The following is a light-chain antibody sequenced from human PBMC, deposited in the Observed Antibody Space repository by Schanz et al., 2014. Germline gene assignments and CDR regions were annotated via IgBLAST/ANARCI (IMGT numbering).Light chain of an antibody. V-gene: IGLV2-8*01. Sequence: QSALTQPASVSGSPGQSITISCTGTSSDVGGYNYVSWYQHHPGKAPKLMIYEVSKRPSGVPDRFSGSKSGNTASLTVSGLQAEDEADYYCQSYDTSLKVVFGGGTKLTVL. CDR2: EVS. J-gene: IGLJ2*01. CDR3: QSYDTSLKVV. CDR1: SSDVGGYNY.